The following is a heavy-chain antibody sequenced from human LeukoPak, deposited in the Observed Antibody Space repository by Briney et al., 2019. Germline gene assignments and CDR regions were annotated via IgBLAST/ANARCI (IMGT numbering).Heavy chain of an antibody. V-gene: IGHV3-21*01. Sequence: PGGSLRLSCAASGFTFSSYSMNWVRQAPGKGLEWVSSISDSSTFIYYADSVKGRFTISRDNTKNSLFLQMNSLRAEDTAVYYCATDRGGGQSGYYGFDYWGQGTLVTVSS. CDR3: ATDRGGGQSGYYGFDY. D-gene: IGHD3-3*01. J-gene: IGHJ4*02. CDR2: ISDSSTFI. CDR1: GFTFSSYS.